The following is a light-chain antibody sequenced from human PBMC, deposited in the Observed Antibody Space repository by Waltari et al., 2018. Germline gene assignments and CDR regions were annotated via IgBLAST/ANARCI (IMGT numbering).Light chain of an antibody. J-gene: IGKJ3*01. CDR1: QGISSY. Sequence: DIQLTQSPSFLSASVGDRVNITCRASQGISSYLAWYQQKPGKAPKLLIYAASTLQSGVPSRFSGSGSGTEFTLTISSLQPEDFATYHCQQLDSYPITFGPGSKVDIK. CDR3: QQLDSYPIT. CDR2: AAS. V-gene: IGKV1-9*01.